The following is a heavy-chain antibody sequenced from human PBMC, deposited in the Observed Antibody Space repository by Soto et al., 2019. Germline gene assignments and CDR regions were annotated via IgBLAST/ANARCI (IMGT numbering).Heavy chain of an antibody. CDR1: GFNFSDSR. CDR3: ARHGGMVRGVLITTYIDY. Sequence: DVQLVESGGGLVRPGGSLRLSCAASGFNFSDSRMNWVRQAPGKGLEWVASISSYNSSTYYADSIKGRFTISRDNAKKSLYLQMSSLSAEDTAVYYCARHGGMVRGVLITTYIDYWGQGTPVTVSS. D-gene: IGHD3-10*01. V-gene: IGHV3-21*01. J-gene: IGHJ4*02. CDR2: ISSYNSST.